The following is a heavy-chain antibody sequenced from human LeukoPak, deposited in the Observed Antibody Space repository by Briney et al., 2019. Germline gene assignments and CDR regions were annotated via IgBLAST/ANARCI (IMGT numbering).Heavy chain of an antibody. J-gene: IGHJ4*02. V-gene: IGHV3-7*03. D-gene: IGHD1-26*01. Sequence: QAGGSLRLSCTASGLTLGNYWMIWVRQAPGKGLQWVAKIKQDGSEKYYVDSVKGRFTISRDNAENSLYLQMNSLRVEDTAVYYCAARSSGNPYFWGQGTLVTVSS. CDR3: AARSSGNPYF. CDR2: IKQDGSEK. CDR1: GLTLGNYW.